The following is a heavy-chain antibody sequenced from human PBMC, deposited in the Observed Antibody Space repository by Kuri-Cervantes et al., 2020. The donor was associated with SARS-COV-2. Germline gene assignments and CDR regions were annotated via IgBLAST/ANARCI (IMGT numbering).Heavy chain of an antibody. V-gene: IGHV1-45*02. CDR3: AKDHKGVEMATMGHYYYYGMDV. Sequence: SSVKVSCQASGYTFTYRYLHWVRQAPGQALEWMAWITPFNDNTNYAQKFQDRVTITRDRSMSTAYMELSSLRSEDTAVYYCAKDHKGVEMATMGHYYYYGMDVWGQGTTVTVSS. J-gene: IGHJ6*02. CDR1: GYTFTYRY. CDR2: ITPFNDNT. D-gene: IGHD5-24*01.